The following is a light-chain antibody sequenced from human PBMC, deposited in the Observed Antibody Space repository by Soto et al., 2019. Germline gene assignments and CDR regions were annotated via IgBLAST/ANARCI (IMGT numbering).Light chain of an antibody. Sequence: QSVLNQPASVSGAPGRAITISCTGTSSEVGGYNYVSWYQQHPGKAPKLMIYDVSNRPSGVSNRFSGSKSGNTASLTISGLQAEDEADYYCSSYTSSSPPYVFGTGTKVTVL. CDR2: DVS. V-gene: IGLV2-14*01. CDR3: SSYTSSSPPYV. CDR1: SSEVGGYNY. J-gene: IGLJ1*01.